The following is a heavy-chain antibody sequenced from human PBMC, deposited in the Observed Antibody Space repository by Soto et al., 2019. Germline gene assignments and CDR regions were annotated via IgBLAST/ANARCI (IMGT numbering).Heavy chain of an antibody. D-gene: IGHD3-22*01. V-gene: IGHV3-21*01. Sequence: PGGSLRLSCAASGLPFSSSRMNRVRQAPGKGLEWFPSISSSSSYIYYADSVKGRFTISRDNAKNSLYLQMNSLRAEDTAVYYCARIIEESSYYYDSSGYPRTSYYFDYWGQGTLVTVSS. CDR2: ISSSSSYI. CDR3: ARIIEESSYYYDSSGYPRTSYYFDY. J-gene: IGHJ4*02. CDR1: GLPFSSSR.